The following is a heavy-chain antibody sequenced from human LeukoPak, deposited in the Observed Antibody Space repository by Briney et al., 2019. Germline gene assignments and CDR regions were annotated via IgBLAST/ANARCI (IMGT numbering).Heavy chain of an antibody. V-gene: IGHV1-69*13. CDR2: IIPIFGTA. J-gene: IGHJ6*02. CDR3: ARGRLGGVVVTAGSVLYGMDV. D-gene: IGHD2-21*02. Sequence: SVKASCKASGGTFSSYAISWVRQAPGQGLEWMGGIIPIFGTANYAQKFQGRVTITADESTSTAYMELSSLRSEDTAVYYCARGRLGGVVVTAGSVLYGMDVWGQGTTVTVSS. CDR1: GGTFSSYA.